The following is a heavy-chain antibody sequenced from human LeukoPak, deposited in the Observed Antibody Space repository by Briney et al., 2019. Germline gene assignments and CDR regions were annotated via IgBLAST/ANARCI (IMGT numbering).Heavy chain of an antibody. CDR3: AKSPAVDAAFDI. V-gene: IGHV3-23*01. CDR1: GFTFSNFA. Sequence: GGSLRLSCAASGFTFSNFAVSWVRQAPGKGLEWVSAISGSGGSTYYTDSVKGRFTISGDNSKNTLYLQMNSLRAEDTAVYYCAKSPAVDAAFDIWGQGTMVTVSS. D-gene: IGHD4-23*01. CDR2: ISGSGGST. J-gene: IGHJ3*02.